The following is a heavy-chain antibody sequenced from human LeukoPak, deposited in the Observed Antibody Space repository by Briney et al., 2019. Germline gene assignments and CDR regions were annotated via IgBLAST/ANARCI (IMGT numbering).Heavy chain of an antibody. CDR3: ARESAYSSSWNY. Sequence: SETLSPTCAVSGGSFSSDGYSWNWIRQPPGKGLEWIGYIYPSGNTYYNPSLKSRVTISIDRSKNQFSLNLSSVTAADTAVYYCARESAYSSSWNYWGQGTLVTVSS. J-gene: IGHJ4*02. V-gene: IGHV4-30-2*01. D-gene: IGHD6-13*01. CDR2: IYPSGNT. CDR1: GGSFSSDGYS.